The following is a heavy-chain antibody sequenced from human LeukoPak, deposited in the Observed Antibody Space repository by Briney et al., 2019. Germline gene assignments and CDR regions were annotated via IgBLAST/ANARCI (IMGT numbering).Heavy chain of an antibody. V-gene: IGHV1-46*01. D-gene: IGHD4-23*01. CDR2: LKSSGDTT. J-gene: IGHJ5*02. Sequence: GASVKVSCKTSGYSFTSYHMHWLRQAPGQGLEWVGILKSSGDTTVYAQKFQGRVTVTRDMSTSTVYMELSSLSSEDTAVYYCARGKEGRWDNLYNWFDPWGQGTLVTVSS. CDR3: ARGKEGRWDNLYNWFDP. CDR1: GYSFTSYH.